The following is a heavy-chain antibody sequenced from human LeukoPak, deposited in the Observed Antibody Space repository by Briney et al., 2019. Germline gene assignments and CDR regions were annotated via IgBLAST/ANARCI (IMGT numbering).Heavy chain of an antibody. D-gene: IGHD3-10*01. CDR3: AKSLWFGEFFDH. CDR2: ISHDGSNK. CDR1: GYTFSSYG. Sequence: PGGSLRLSCAASGYTFSSYGMHWVRQAPGKGLEWVAVISHDGSNKYYADSVKGRFTISRGNSKNTLYLQMNSLRAEDTAVYYCAKSLWFGEFFDHWGQGTLVTVSS. V-gene: IGHV3-30*18. J-gene: IGHJ4*02.